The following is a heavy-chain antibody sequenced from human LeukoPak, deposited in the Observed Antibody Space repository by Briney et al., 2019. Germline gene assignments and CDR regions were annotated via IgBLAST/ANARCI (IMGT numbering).Heavy chain of an antibody. V-gene: IGHV4-59*08. CDR1: GGSISSDY. CDR2: ISYSGST. CDR3: AKLVQEDWFDP. D-gene: IGHD6-6*01. J-gene: IGHJ5*02. Sequence: SETLSLTCTVSGGSISSDYWSWIRQPPGKGLEWIGWISYSGSTNYNPSLKTRVTISVDTSKNQFSLKLSSVTAADTAVYYCAKLVQEDWFDPWGQGTLVTVSS.